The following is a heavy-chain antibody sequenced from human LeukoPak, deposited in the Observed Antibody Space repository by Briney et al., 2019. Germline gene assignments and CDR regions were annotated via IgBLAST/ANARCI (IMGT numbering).Heavy chain of an antibody. D-gene: IGHD6-19*01. J-gene: IGHJ4*02. CDR3: ATLVPTRYSSGWYLSRFDC. Sequence: ASVKVSCKASGYTFTSYGISWVRQAPGQGLEWMGWISAYNGNTNYAQKFQGRVTMTTDTSTSTAYMELGSLRSEDTAMYYCATLVPTRYSSGWYLSRFDCWGQGTLVTVSS. V-gene: IGHV1-18*01. CDR2: ISAYNGNT. CDR1: GYTFTSYG.